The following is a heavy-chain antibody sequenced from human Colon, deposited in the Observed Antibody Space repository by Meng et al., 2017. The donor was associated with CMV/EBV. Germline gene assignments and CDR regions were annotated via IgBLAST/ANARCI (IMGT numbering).Heavy chain of an antibody. CDR3: ARVLLWFGGRQYYVMDV. CDR1: GDSISSNSAA. D-gene: IGHD3-10*01. CDR2: AYYRSKWYN. J-gene: IGHJ6*02. V-gene: IGHV6-1*01. Sequence: SCDISGDSISSNSAAWNWIRLSPSRGLEWLGRAYYRSKWYNDYAVSVKSRITINGDTSKNQFSLQLNSVTPEDTAVYYCARVLLWFGGRQYYVMDVWGQGTTVTVSS.